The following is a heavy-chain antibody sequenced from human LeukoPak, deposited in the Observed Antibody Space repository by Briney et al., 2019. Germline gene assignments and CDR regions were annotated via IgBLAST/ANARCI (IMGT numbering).Heavy chain of an antibody. Sequence: HPGGSLRLSCAASGFTFSNYAMHWVRQAPGKGLEWVAVISFDATKEYFGKSVKGRFTISRDNSKATLYLQMHRLRIEDTALYFCARLKVGTNTTQKNAFDIWGRGTEVAVSS. V-gene: IGHV3-30*01. CDR3: ARLKVGTNTTQKNAFDI. CDR2: ISFDATKE. J-gene: IGHJ3*02. D-gene: IGHD1-1*01. CDR1: GFTFSNYA.